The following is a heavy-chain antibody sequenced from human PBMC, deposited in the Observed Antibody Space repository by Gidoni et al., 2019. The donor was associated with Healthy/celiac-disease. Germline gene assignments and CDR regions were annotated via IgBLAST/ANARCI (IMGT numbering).Heavy chain of an antibody. CDR3: AKGGWEWELLRD. J-gene: IGHJ4*02. Sequence: ELQLLESGGGLVQPGGSLRPSCAASGFTFSSYAMSWVRQAPGKGLEWVSAISGSGGSTYYADSVKGRFTISRDNSKNTLYLQMNSLRAEDTAVYYCAKGGWEWELLRDWGQGTLVTVSS. D-gene: IGHD1-26*01. V-gene: IGHV3-23*01. CDR2: ISGSGGST. CDR1: GFTFSSYA.